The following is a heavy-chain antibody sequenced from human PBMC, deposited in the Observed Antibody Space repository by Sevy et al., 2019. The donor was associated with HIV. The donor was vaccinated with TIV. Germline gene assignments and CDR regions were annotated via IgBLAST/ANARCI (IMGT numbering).Heavy chain of an antibody. CDR2: IISSGSTT. J-gene: IGHJ4*02. V-gene: IGHV3-11*01. D-gene: IGHD2-15*01. Sequence: GGSLRLSCAASGFTFSDYYMSWIRQAPGKGLEWISYIISSGSTTYYADSVKGRFTISRDNAKYPLYLQMNSLRADDTAVYYCARVRGGDNGSSWNFNYWGQGTLVIVSS. CDR1: GFTFSDYY. CDR3: ARVRGGDNGSSWNFNY.